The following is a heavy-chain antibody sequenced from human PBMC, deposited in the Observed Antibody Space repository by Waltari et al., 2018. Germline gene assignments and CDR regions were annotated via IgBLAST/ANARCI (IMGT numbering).Heavy chain of an antibody. CDR3: ARDELRYFDWLLLDYYGMDV. Sequence: QVQLVQSGAEVKKPGASVKVSCKAYGYTFTSYGITWVRQAPGQGLEWMVWISAYNGNTNYAQKLQGRVTMTTDTSTSTAYMDLRSLRSDDTAVYYCARDELRYFDWLLLDYYGMDVWGQGTTVTVSS. V-gene: IGHV1-18*01. D-gene: IGHD3-9*01. CDR2: ISAYNGNT. CDR1: GYTFTSYG. J-gene: IGHJ6*02.